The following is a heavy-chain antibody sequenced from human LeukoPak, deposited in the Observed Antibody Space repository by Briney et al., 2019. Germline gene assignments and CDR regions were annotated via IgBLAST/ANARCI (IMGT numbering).Heavy chain of an antibody. CDR3: AREISSGWCNY. D-gene: IGHD6-19*01. CDR2: ISYDGSNK. CDR1: GFTLSSYT. Sequence: GGSLRLSCAASGFTLSSYTMHWVRQAPGKGLEWVAVISYDGSNKYYADSVKGRFTISRDNSKNTLYLQMNSLRAEDTAMYYCAREISSGWCNYWGQGTLVTVSS. J-gene: IGHJ4*02. V-gene: IGHV3-30-3*01.